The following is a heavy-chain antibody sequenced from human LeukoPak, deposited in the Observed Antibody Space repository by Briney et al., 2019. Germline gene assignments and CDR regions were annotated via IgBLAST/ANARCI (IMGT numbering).Heavy chain of an antibody. J-gene: IGHJ4*02. V-gene: IGHV1-18*01. CDR3: ARDRSLGPRSSWYYFDY. Sequence: ASVKVSCKAPGYTFTSYGISWVRQAPGQGLEWMGWISAYNGNTNYAQKLQGRVTMTTDTSTSTAYMELRSLRSDDTAVYYCARDRSLGPRSSWYYFDYWGQGTLVTVSS. D-gene: IGHD6-13*01. CDR2: ISAYNGNT. CDR1: GYTFTSYG.